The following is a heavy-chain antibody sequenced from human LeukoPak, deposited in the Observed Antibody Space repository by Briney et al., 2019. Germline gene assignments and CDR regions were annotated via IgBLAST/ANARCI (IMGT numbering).Heavy chain of an antibody. V-gene: IGHV1-2*02. CDR3: ARVPNRPFGLLWFDY. CDR1: GYTFTGYY. D-gene: IGHD2/OR15-2a*01. CDR2: INPNSGGT. Sequence: ASVKVSCKASGYTFTGYYMHWVRQAPGQGLEWMGWINPNSGGTNYAQKFQGRATMTRDTSISTAYIELSRLRSDDAAVYYCARVPNRPFGLLWFDYWGQGTLVTVSS. J-gene: IGHJ4*02.